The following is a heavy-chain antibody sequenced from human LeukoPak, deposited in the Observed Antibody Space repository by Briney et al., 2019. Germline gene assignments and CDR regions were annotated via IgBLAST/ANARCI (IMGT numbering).Heavy chain of an antibody. CDR2: IYYSGST. V-gene: IGHV4-61*01. CDR3: ARVRIAATSTRFDP. J-gene: IGHJ5*02. Sequence: PSETLSLTCTVSGGSVSSGSYYWSWIRQPPGKGLEWIGYIYYSGSTNYNPSLKSRVTISVDTSKNQFSLKLSSVTAADTAVYYCARVRIAATSTRFDPWGQGALVTVSS. CDR1: GGSVSSGSYY. D-gene: IGHD6-13*01.